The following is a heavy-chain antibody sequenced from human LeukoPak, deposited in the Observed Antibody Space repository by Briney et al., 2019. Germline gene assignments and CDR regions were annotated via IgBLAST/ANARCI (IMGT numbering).Heavy chain of an antibody. CDR3: AKGSLGYSYDY. V-gene: IGHV3-23*01. CDR1: GFAFSSYG. Sequence: GGSLRLSCAASGFAFSSYGMHWVRQAPGKGLEWVSAISGSGGSTYYADSVKGRFTISRDNSKNALYLQMNSLRAEDTAVYYCAKGSLGYSYDYWGQGTLVTVSS. CDR2: ISGSGGST. D-gene: IGHD5-18*01. J-gene: IGHJ4*02.